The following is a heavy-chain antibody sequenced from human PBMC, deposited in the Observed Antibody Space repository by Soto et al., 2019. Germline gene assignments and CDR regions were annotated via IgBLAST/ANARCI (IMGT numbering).Heavy chain of an antibody. D-gene: IGHD6-6*01. CDR2: IYYSGST. J-gene: IGHJ4*02. V-gene: IGHV4-30-4*01. CDR1: GGSISSGDYY. CDR3: ARDASSSSQDYFDY. Sequence: SETLSLTCTVSGGSISSGDYYWSWIRQPPGKGLEWIGYIYYSGSTYYKPSLKSRVTISVDSSKNQFSLKLSSVTAADTAVYYCARDASSSSQDYFDYWGQGTLVTVSS.